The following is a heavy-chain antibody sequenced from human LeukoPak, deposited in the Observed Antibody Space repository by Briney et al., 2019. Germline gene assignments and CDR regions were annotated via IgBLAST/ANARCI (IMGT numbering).Heavy chain of an antibody. CDR1: GFTFSSYA. V-gene: IGHV3-30*04. CDR2: ISYDGSNK. D-gene: IGHD6-25*01. Sequence: PGGSLRLSCAASGFTFSSYAMHWVRQAPGKGLEWVAVISYDGSNKYYADSVKGRFTISRDNSKNTLYLQMDSLRAEDTAVYYCARGAAHGMDVWGQGTTVTVSS. J-gene: IGHJ6*02. CDR3: ARGAAHGMDV.